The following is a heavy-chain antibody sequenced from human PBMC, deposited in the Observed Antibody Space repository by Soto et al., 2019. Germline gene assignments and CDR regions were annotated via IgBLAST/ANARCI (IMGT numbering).Heavy chain of an antibody. CDR2: MNIHKGNT. CDR3: ARRKERSGPYYLDL. D-gene: IGHD6-25*01. Sequence: ASVKVSCKASGYTFSSYDISWARQAPGQGLEWMGGMNIHKGNTNYAQILQGRVTMTADTSTSTAYLELSSLRSDDSAVYFCARRKERSGPYYLDLWGQGTQVTVSS. CDR1: GYTFSSYD. V-gene: IGHV1-18*04. J-gene: IGHJ4*02.